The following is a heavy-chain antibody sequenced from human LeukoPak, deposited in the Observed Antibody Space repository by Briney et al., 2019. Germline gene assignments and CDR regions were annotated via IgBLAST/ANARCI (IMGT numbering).Heavy chain of an antibody. Sequence: ASVKVSCKASGYTFTSYDINWVRQATGQGLEWMGWMNPNSGNTGYAQKFQGRVTMTRNTSISTAYMELSSLRSEDTGVYYCARGVDYYDSRTAYFDYWGQGTLVTVSS. CDR3: ARGVDYYDSRTAYFDY. D-gene: IGHD3-22*01. CDR1: GYTFTSYD. V-gene: IGHV1-8*01. CDR2: MNPNSGNT. J-gene: IGHJ4*02.